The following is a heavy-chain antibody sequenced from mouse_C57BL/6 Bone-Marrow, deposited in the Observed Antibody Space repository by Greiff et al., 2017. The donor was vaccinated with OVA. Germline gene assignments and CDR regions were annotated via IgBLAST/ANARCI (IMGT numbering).Heavy chain of an antibody. CDR2: LSNGGGST. J-gene: IGHJ2*01. CDR1: GFTFSDYY. CDR3: ARRKPDYDLYYFDY. Sequence: DVKLVESGGGLVQPGGSLKLSCAASGFTFSDYYMYWVRQTPEKRLEWVAYLSNGGGSTYYPDTVKGRFTISRDNAKNTLYLQMSRLKSEDTAMYYCARRKPDYDLYYFDYWGQGTTLTVSS. D-gene: IGHD2-4*01. V-gene: IGHV5-12*01.